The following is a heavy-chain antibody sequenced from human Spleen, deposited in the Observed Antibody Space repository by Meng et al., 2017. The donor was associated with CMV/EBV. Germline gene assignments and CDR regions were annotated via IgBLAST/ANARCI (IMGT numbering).Heavy chain of an antibody. Sequence: FTFSSYYRSWFRQAPGKGLEWVANIKQDGSEKYYVDSVKGRFSISRDNSKNTLYLQMNSLRAEDTAVYYCAKADYDFWSGYQTYFDYWGQGTLVTVSS. V-gene: IGHV3-7*01. CDR1: FTFSSYY. CDR3: AKADYDFWSGYQTYFDY. CDR2: IKQDGSEK. J-gene: IGHJ4*02. D-gene: IGHD3-3*01.